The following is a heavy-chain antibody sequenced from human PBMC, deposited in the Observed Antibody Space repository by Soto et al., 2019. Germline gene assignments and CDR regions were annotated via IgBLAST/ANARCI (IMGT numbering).Heavy chain of an antibody. J-gene: IGHJ6*02. D-gene: IGHD6-6*01. CDR2: ISGDGGST. Sequence: GGSLRLSCAASGFTFDDYAMHWVRQAPGKGLEWVSLISGDGGSTYYADSVKGRFTISRDNSKNSLYLQINSLRTEDTALYYCAKEPHSSSSYYYYGMDVWGQGTTVTVSS. CDR3: AKEPHSSSSYYYYGMDV. V-gene: IGHV3-43*02. CDR1: GFTFDDYA.